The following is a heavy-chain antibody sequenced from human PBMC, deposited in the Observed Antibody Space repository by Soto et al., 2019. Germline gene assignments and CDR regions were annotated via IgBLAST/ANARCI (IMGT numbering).Heavy chain of an antibody. J-gene: IGHJ5*02. CDR1: GGSISTGDYY. CDR2: IYYSGDT. Sequence: PSETLSLTCTVSGGSISTGDYYWSWIRQPPGKGLEWIGYIYYSGDTYYNPSLKSRLTISVDTSKNQFSLKLRSVTAADTAVYYCARGGYDILTGRNWSDPWGQGTLVTVSS. V-gene: IGHV4-30-4*01. D-gene: IGHD3-9*01. CDR3: ARGGYDILTGRNWSDP.